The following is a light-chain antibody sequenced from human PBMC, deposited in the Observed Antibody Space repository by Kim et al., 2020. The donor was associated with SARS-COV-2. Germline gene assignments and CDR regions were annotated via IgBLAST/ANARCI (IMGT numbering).Light chain of an antibody. CDR1: QRLSSY. CDR2: GAS. J-gene: IGKJ1*01. Sequence: SVPPGERAPTSCSASQRLSSYFAWYPQRPGQPPRLLIYGASSRATGIPDRFSGSGSETDFTLTISRLEPEDFAVYYCQQYGDSPTFGRGTKVDIK. V-gene: IGKV3-20*01. CDR3: QQYGDSPT.